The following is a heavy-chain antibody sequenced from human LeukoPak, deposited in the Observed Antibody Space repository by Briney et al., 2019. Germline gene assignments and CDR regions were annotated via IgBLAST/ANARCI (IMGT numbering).Heavy chain of an antibody. CDR3: AKSRGSSSGAFDI. V-gene: IGHV3-23*01. CDR1: GFTFRSYA. D-gene: IGHD6-13*01. Sequence: PGGSLRLSCVASGFTFRSYAMNWVRQAPRKGLEWVSAISGSGGSTYSADSVKGRFTISRDNSKNTLFLQMNSLRAEDTAVYFCAKSRGSSSGAFDIWGRGTMVSVSS. J-gene: IGHJ3*02. CDR2: ISGSGGST.